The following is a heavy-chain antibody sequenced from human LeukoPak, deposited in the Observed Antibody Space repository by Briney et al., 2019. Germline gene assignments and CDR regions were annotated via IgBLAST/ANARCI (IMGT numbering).Heavy chain of an antibody. D-gene: IGHD4-17*01. CDR1: GGSVSSSSYY. J-gene: IGHJ4*02. V-gene: IGHV4-39*01. CDR2: IYYSGST. Sequence: SETLSLTCTVSGGSVSSSSYYWGWIRQPPGKGLEWIGSIYYSGSTYYNPSLKSRVTISVDTSKNQFSLKLSSVTAADTAVYYCARLPTVTFFDYWGQGTLVTVSS. CDR3: ARLPTVTFFDY.